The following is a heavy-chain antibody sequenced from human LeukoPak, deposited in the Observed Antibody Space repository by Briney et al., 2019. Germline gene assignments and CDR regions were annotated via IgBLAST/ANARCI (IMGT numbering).Heavy chain of an antibody. CDR3: ATLSGSYYYYYYMDV. J-gene: IGHJ6*03. V-gene: IGHV4-59*01. D-gene: IGHD1-26*01. Sequence: SETLSLTCTVSGGSISSYYWSWIRQPPGKGLEWIGYIYYSGSTNYNPSLKSRVTISVDTSKNHFSLKLSSVTAADTAVYYCATLSGSYYYYYYMDVWGKGTTVTVSS. CDR2: IYYSGST. CDR1: GGSISSYY.